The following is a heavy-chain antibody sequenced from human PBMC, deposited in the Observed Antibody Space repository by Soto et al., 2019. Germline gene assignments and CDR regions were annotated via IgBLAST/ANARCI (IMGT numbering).Heavy chain of an antibody. V-gene: IGHV4-59*01. J-gene: IGHJ5*02. D-gene: IGHD6-13*01. CDR3: ARDRFAAAGGGGRWFDP. Sequence: QVQLQESGPGLVKPSETLSLTCTVSGGSISSYYWSWIRQPPGKGLEWIGYIYSSGSTNYNPSLQSRATISVDTSKYQFSLKLSSVPAADTAVYDCARDRFAAAGGGGRWFDPWGQGTLVTVSS. CDR1: GGSISSYY. CDR2: IYSSGST.